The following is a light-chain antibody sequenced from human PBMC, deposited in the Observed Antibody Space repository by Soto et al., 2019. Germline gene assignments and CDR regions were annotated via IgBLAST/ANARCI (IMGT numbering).Light chain of an antibody. CDR1: QSVSSSY. V-gene: IGKV3-20*01. CDR3: HQYGSSPQT. Sequence: ESVLTQSPGTLSLCPGERATLSCRASQSVSSSYLAWYQQKPGQAPRLLIYGASSRATGIPDRFTGSGSGTDFTLTISRLEPEDFAVFYCHQYGSSPQTFGQGTKVDIK. J-gene: IGKJ1*01. CDR2: GAS.